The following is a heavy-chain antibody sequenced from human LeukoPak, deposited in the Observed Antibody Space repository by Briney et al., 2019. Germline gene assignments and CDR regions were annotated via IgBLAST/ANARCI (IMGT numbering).Heavy chain of an antibody. Sequence: GGSLRLSCAASGFTLSSYAMSWVRQAPGKGLEWVSAISGSGGSTYYADSVKGRFTISRDNSKNTLYLQMNSLRAEDTAVYYCARGIQLWSGDYFDYWGQGTLVTVSS. CDR2: ISGSGGST. CDR1: GFTLSSYA. D-gene: IGHD5-18*01. CDR3: ARGIQLWSGDYFDY. V-gene: IGHV3-23*01. J-gene: IGHJ4*02.